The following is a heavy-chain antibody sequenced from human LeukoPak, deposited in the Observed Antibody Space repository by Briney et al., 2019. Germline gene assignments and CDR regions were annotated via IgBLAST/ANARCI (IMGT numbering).Heavy chain of an antibody. CDR1: GYTFTGYY. CDR3: ASSPIITGTTDWFDP. Sequence: ASVKVSCKASGYTFTGYYMHWVRQAPGQGLEWMGRINPNSGGTNYAQKFQGRVNMTRDTSISTAYMELSRLRSDDTAVYYCASSPIITGTTDWFDPWGQGTLVTVSS. V-gene: IGHV1-2*06. D-gene: IGHD1-20*01. J-gene: IGHJ5*02. CDR2: INPNSGGT.